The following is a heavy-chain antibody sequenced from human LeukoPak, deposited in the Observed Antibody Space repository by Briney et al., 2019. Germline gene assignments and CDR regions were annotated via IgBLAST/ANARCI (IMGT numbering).Heavy chain of an antibody. CDR2: ISAYNGNT. Sequence: ASVKVSCKASGYTLTSYGISWVRQAPGQGLEWMGWISAYNGNTNYAQKLQGRVTMTTDTSTSTAYMELRSLRSDDTAVYYCARYSSGWWGTVYYFDYWGQGTLVTVSS. J-gene: IGHJ4*02. CDR1: GYTLTSYG. D-gene: IGHD6-19*01. CDR3: ARYSSGWWGTVYYFDY. V-gene: IGHV1-18*01.